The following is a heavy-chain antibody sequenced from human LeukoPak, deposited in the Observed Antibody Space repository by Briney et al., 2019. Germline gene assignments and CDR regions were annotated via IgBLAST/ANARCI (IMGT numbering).Heavy chain of an antibody. V-gene: IGHV1-69*01. D-gene: IGHD1-26*01. CDR1: GGTFSSYS. Sequence: SVKVSCKASGGTFSSYSISWVRQAPGQGLEWMGGIIPIFGTANYAQKFQGRVTITADESTSTAYTELSSRRSEDTAVYYCARDLTYSGSYYGYYFYGMYGWGKGTTVTVSS. J-gene: IGHJ6*04. CDR2: IIPIFGTA. CDR3: ARDLTYSGSYYGYYFYGMYG.